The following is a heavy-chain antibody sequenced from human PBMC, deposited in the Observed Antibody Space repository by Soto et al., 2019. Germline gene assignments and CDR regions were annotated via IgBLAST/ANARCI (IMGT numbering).Heavy chain of an antibody. J-gene: IGHJ4*02. CDR3: AKDSAYSRGGFDH. D-gene: IGHD6-25*01. CDR1: GFDFSAHG. V-gene: IGHV3-30*18. CDR2: ISYDGRNK. Sequence: GGSLRLSCAASGFDFSAHGMHWVRQAPGKGLEWVAVISYDGRNKNYADSGKGRFTISRDNSRNTVYLQMNSLRADDTAVYFCAKDSAYSRGGFDHWGQGILVTVSS.